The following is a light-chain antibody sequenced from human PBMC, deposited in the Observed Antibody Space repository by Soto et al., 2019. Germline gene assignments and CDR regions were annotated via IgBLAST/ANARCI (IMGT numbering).Light chain of an antibody. V-gene: IGKV1-39*01. CDR2: AAS. Sequence: DIQMTQSPSSLSASVGDRVTITCRASQSISSYLNWYQQKPGKAPKLLIYAASSLQSGVPSRFSGSGSGTDFTLTISGLHPGDCATYYSHKSYSPSSFGQRNTVDI. CDR3: HKSYSPSS. CDR1: QSISSY. J-gene: IGKJ2*01.